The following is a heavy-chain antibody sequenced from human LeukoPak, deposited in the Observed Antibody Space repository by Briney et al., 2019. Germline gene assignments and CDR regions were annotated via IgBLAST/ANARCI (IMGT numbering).Heavy chain of an antibody. CDR1: GYSISSGYY. D-gene: IGHD1-26*01. Sequence: SETLSLTCAVSGYSISSGYYWGWIRQPPGKGLEWIGSIYHSGSTYYNPSLKSRVTISVDTSKNQLSLKLSSVTAADTAVYYCARRSGSGSVAWFDPWGQGTLVTVSS. CDR3: ARRSGSGSVAWFDP. J-gene: IGHJ5*02. V-gene: IGHV4-38-2*01. CDR2: IYHSGST.